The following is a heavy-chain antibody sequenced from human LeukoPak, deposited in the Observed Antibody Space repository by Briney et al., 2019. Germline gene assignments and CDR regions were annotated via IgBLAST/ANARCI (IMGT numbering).Heavy chain of an antibody. J-gene: IGHJ4*02. CDR1: GGSISSYS. V-gene: IGHV4-59*08. Sequence: PSETLSLTCTVSGGSISSYSWNWIRQSPGKGLEWIGYRSHSGTTSYSSSLKSRVTISVDTSKNQLSLKLTSVTAADTAVYYCARWDDSAWAFGNWGPGTLVTVSS. D-gene: IGHD6-19*01. CDR3: ARWDDSAWAFGN. CDR2: RSHSGTT.